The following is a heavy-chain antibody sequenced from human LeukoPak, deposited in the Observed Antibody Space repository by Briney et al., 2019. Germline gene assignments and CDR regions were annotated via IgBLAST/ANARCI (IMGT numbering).Heavy chain of an antibody. Sequence: QAGGSLRLSCAASGFTFSSYAMSWVRQAPGKGLEWVSAISGSGGSTYYADSVKGRFTISRDNSKNTLYLQMNSLRAEDTAVYYCAKERGWLGRYYYGMDVWGQGTTVTVSS. D-gene: IGHD6-19*01. CDR1: GFTFSSYA. J-gene: IGHJ6*02. CDR2: ISGSGGST. CDR3: AKERGWLGRYYYGMDV. V-gene: IGHV3-23*01.